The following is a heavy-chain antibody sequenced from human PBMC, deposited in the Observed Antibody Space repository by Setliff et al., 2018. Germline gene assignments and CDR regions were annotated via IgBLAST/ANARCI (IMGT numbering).Heavy chain of an antibody. CDR3: ARSPLGYCSGGSCYRKDYFDY. CDR2: ISSSSSYI. CDR1: GFTFSSYS. Sequence: LRLSCAASGFTFSSYSMNWVRQAPGKGLEWVSSISSSSSYIYYADSVKGRFTISRDNAKNSLYLQMNSLRAEDTAVYYCARSPLGYCSGGSCYRKDYFDYWGQGTLVTVSS. V-gene: IGHV3-21*01. J-gene: IGHJ4*02. D-gene: IGHD2-15*01.